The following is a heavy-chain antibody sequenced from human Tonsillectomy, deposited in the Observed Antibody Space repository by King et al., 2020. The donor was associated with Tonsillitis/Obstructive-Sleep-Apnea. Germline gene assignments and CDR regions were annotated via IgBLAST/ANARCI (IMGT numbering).Heavy chain of an antibody. J-gene: IGHJ5*02. Sequence: VQLVESGGGLVKPGGSLRLSCAASGFTFSSYSMNWVRQAPGKGLEWVSSISSSSTYIYYADSVKGRFTISRDNAKNPLYLQMNSLRAEDTAVYYCARSSGYCSSTSCYVDPWGQGTLVTVSS. CDR2: ISSSSTYI. CDR1: GFTFSSYS. V-gene: IGHV3-21*01. CDR3: ARSSGYCSSTSCYVDP. D-gene: IGHD2-2*01.